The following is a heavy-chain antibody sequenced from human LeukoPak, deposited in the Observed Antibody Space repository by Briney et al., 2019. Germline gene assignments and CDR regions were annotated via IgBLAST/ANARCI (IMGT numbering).Heavy chain of an antibody. CDR3: TTRLTVTFGGVIVFDY. CDR2: IKSKTDGGTT. J-gene: IGHJ4*02. D-gene: IGHD3-16*02. V-gene: IGHV3-15*01. CDR1: GFTFSNAW. Sequence: PGGSLRLSCAASGFTFSNAWMSWVRQAPGKGLEWVGRIKSKTDGGTTDYAAPVKDRFTISRDDSKNTLYLQMNSLKTEDTAVYYCTTRLTVTFGGVIVFDYWGQGTLVTVSS.